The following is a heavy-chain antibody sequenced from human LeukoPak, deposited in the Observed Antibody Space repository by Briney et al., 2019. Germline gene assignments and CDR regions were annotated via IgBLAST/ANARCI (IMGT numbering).Heavy chain of an antibody. CDR1: GFTFSTYG. J-gene: IGHJ6*03. CDR3: ARDWVGDYYYYYYMDV. D-gene: IGHD4-17*01. CDR2: ISSSSSYI. V-gene: IGHV3-21*01. Sequence: PGGSLRLSCAASGFTFSTYGMSWVRQAPGKGLEWVSSISSSSSYIYYADSVKGRFTISRDNAKNSLYLQMNSLRAEDTAVYYCARDWVGDYYYYYYMDVWGKGTTVTISS.